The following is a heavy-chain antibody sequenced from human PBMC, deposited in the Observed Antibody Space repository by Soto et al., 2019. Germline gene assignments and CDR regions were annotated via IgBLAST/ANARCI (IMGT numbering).Heavy chain of an antibody. Sequence: ASVKVSCKASGYTFTSYDINWVRQATGQGLEWMGWMNPNSGNTGYAQKFQGRVTMTRNTSISTAYMELSSLRSEDTAVYYCARVPRRAIFGVDQFPYYYYYYMDVWGKGTTVTVSS. CDR2: MNPNSGNT. V-gene: IGHV1-8*01. CDR1: GYTFTSYD. J-gene: IGHJ6*03. D-gene: IGHD3-3*01. CDR3: ARVPRRAIFGVDQFPYYYYYYMDV.